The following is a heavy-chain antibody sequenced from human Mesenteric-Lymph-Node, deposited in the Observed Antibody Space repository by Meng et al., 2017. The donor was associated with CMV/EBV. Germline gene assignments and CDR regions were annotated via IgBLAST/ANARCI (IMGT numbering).Heavy chain of an antibody. V-gene: IGHV1-69*04. CDR3: ARDLYDREGNFDY. CDR1: EGTFSGYT. D-gene: IGHD2-8*01. Sequence: KASEGTFSGYTIRWVRQAPGQGLEWMGRIIPILGIANYAQKFQGRVMITADKSTSTAYMELSSLRSEDTAVYYCARDLYDREGNFDYWGQGTLVTVSS. CDR2: IIPILGIA. J-gene: IGHJ4*02.